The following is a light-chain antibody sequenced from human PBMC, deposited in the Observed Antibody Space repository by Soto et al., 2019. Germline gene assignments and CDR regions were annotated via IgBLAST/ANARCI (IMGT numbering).Light chain of an antibody. CDR1: SSNIGTYT. V-gene: IGLV1-44*01. J-gene: IGLJ2*01. CDR3: AAWDDSLNGPV. CDR2: TDY. Sequence: QAVVTQPPSASGTPGQRVTISCSGTSSNIGTYTVNWYQQLPGTAPKLLIYTDYQRPSGVPDRFSGSKSGTSASLAINGLHSEDEADYYCAAWDDSLNGPVFGGGTKLTVL.